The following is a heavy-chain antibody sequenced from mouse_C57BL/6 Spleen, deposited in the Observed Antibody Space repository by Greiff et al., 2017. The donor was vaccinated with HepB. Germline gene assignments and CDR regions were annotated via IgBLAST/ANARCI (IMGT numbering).Heavy chain of an antibody. J-gene: IGHJ3*01. CDR1: GYTFTSYW. CDR2: IDPSDSYT. CDR3: ARDPYGAY. Sequence: QVQLQQPGAELVRPGTSVKLSCKASGYTFTSYWMHWVKQRPGQGLEWIGVIDPSDSYTNYNQKFKGKATLTVDTSSSTAYMQLSSLTSEDSAVYYCARDPYGAYWGQGTLVTVSA. V-gene: IGHV1-59*01. D-gene: IGHD1-1*02.